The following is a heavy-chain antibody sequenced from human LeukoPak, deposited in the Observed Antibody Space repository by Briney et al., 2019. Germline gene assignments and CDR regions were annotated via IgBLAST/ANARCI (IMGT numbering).Heavy chain of an antibody. CDR3: ARGLTAYGTRYVGFDP. CDR2: INHSGST. Sequence: SETLSLTCAVYGGSFSGYYWSWIRQPPGKGLEWIGEINHSGSTNYNPSLKSRVTISVDTSKNQFSLKLSSVTAADTAVYYCARGLTAYGTRYVGFDPWGQGTLVTVSS. D-gene: IGHD3-16*01. J-gene: IGHJ5*02. V-gene: IGHV4-34*01. CDR1: GGSFSGYY.